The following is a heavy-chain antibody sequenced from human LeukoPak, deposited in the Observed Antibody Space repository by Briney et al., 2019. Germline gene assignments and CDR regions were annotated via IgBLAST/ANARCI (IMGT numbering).Heavy chain of an antibody. CDR3: ARGVTSWPQGPYHYDY. J-gene: IGHJ4*02. CDR2: IQSNGNEK. V-gene: IGHV3-30*02. Sequence: PGGSLRLSCAVSGFTFIDYAMHWVRQAPGTGLEWVASIQSNGNEKYSSDSLKGRFTIAIDNSKNTLYLQMNTVRPEDTAVFYCARGVTSWPQGPYHYDYWGQGIIVTVSS. D-gene: IGHD2-2*01. CDR1: GFTFIDYA.